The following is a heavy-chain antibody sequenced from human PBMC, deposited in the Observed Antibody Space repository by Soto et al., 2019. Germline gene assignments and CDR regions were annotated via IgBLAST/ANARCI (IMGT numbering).Heavy chain of an antibody. CDR1: GGSISTYS. V-gene: IGHV4-59*08. D-gene: IGHD4-17*01. CDR2: IYYTGGT. Sequence: SETLSLSCTVSGGSISTYSWGWIRQPPGKGLEWIANIYYTGGTNYNPSLKSRVTISVDTSKNQLSLKLTSVTAADTAVYYCARHYGDYYYYYYMDVWGKGTTVTVSS. J-gene: IGHJ6*03. CDR3: ARHYGDYYYYYYMDV.